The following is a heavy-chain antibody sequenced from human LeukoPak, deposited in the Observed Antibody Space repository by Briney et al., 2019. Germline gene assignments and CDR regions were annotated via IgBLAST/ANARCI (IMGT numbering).Heavy chain of an antibody. D-gene: IGHD3-10*01. CDR1: GFTFSSYG. J-gene: IGHJ4*02. Sequence: GGSLRLSCAASGFTFSSYGMHWVRQAPGKGLEWVAVISHDGSDSHYADSVKGRFTISRDNSKNTVYLQMSSLRPEDTAVYFCAKGLYFGSGSYPDYWGQGTLVRVSS. V-gene: IGHV3-30*18. CDR3: AKGLYFGSGSYPDY. CDR2: ISHDGSDS.